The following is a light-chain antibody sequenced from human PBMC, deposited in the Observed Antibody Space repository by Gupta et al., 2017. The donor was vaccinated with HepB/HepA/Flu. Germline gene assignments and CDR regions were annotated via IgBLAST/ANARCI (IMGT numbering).Light chain of an antibody. CDR1: SSDVGGYNY. V-gene: IGLV2-8*01. J-gene: IGLJ3*02. Sequence: QSALTQPPSAFGSPGQSVTLTCPATSSDVGGYNYVSWYQQHPGKAPKLMIYEVNKRPSGVPDRFSGSKSGNKASLTVTGLQVEDEAADYCSSYAGNDNFVVFGGGTNVTVL. CDR2: EVN. CDR3: SSYAGNDNFVV.